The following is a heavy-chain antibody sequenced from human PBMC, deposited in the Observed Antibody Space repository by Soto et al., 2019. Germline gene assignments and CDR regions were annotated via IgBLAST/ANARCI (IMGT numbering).Heavy chain of an antibody. J-gene: IGHJ6*02. CDR2: VPDDGSNK. CDR1: GFTFSSYF. CDR3: AKGRGRNYYYGMDV. V-gene: IGHV3-30*18. Sequence: GGSLRLSCAASGFTFSSYFMHWVRQAPGKGLEWVAVVPDDGSNKYYGDSVKGRFTISRDNSKNTLYLQMNSLRAEDTAVYYCAKGRGRNYYYGMDVWGQGTTVTVSS.